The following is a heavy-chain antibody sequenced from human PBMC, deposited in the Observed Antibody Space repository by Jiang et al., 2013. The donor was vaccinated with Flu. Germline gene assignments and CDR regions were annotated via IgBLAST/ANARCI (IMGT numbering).Heavy chain of an antibody. CDR3: ARAEKYSGFEALYFDY. Sequence: GSGLVKPSETLSLTCTVSGGSISSSDYYWVWIRQPPGKGLEWIGSIYYSGGTYYNPSLKSRVTLSVDTSKNHLSLKLKFVTAADTAVYYCARAEKYSGFEALYFDYWGHGILVTVSS. V-gene: IGHV4-39*07. D-gene: IGHD5-12*01. CDR1: GGSISSSDYY. J-gene: IGHJ4*01. CDR2: IYYSGGT.